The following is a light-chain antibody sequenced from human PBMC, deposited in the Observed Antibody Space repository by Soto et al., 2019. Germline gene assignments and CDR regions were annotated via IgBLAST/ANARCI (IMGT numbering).Light chain of an antibody. J-gene: IGKJ5*01. CDR3: QQYGSSPNT. Sequence: IVLTQSPGTLSLSPGEGATLSCLASQSVTRSYLAWYQQKFGQAPRLLIYGASSRATGIPDRFSGSGSGTDVTLTISRLQPEDFAVYYCQQYGSSPNTFGQGT. CDR2: GAS. CDR1: QSVTRSY. V-gene: IGKV3-20*01.